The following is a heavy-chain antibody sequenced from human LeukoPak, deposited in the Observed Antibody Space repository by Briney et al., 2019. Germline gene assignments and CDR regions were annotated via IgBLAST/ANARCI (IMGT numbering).Heavy chain of an antibody. Sequence: SETLSLTCTVSGYSISSGYYWGWIRQSPGKGLEWIANMYHSGLIYYNPSLKRRITISIDTSKNQLSLKLTSVTAADTAVYYCMSSYLQGGYYFNYWGQGTLVTVSS. CDR2: MYHSGLI. CDR3: MSSYLQGGYYFNY. V-gene: IGHV4-38-2*02. CDR1: GYSISSGYY. J-gene: IGHJ4*02. D-gene: IGHD1-26*01.